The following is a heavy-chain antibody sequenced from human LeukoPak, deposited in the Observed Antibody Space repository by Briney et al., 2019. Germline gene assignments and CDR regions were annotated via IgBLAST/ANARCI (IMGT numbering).Heavy chain of an antibody. CDR1: GYTFSSYA. D-gene: IGHD5-18*01. CDR2: INAGSGNT. V-gene: IGHV1-3*01. CDR3: ARDPLGYSYGYAHYYLDS. Sequence: ASVKVSCKASGYTFSSYAIHWVRQAPGQRLEWMGWINAGSGNTKYSEEFQGRVTITRDTSASTGYMELSSLRSEDTAVYYCARDPLGYSYGYAHYYLDSWGQGTLVTVSS. J-gene: IGHJ4*02.